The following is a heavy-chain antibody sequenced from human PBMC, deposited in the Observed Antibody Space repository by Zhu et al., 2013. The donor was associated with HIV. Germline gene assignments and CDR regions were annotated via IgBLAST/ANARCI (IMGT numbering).Heavy chain of an antibody. D-gene: IGHD2-15*01. Sequence: QVHLVQSGAAVRKPGASVKVSCKASGYIFTSFGISWVRQAPGQGLEWMGWISGYNGNTNYAQKFQGRVTLRRDTSTSTDYMQLSSLRSEDTAVYYCARMDKGSCSAMACPDWFDPWGQGTLVTVSS. CDR1: GYIFTSFG. V-gene: IGHV1-18*01. CDR2: ISGYNGNT. CDR3: ARMDKGSCSAMACPDWFDP. J-gene: IGHJ5*02.